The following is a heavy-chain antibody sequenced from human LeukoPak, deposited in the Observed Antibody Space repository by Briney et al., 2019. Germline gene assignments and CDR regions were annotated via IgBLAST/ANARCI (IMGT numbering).Heavy chain of an antibody. CDR3: ARDLPYFGTDAFDI. CDR2: IIPILGIA. V-gene: IGHV1-69*04. CDR1: GGTFSSYA. D-gene: IGHD2/OR15-2a*01. Sequence: ASVKVSCKASGGTFSSYAISWVRQAPGQGLEWMGRIIPILGIANYAQKFQGRVTITADKSTSTAYMELSSLRSEDTAVYYCARDLPYFGTDAFDIWGQGTMVTVSS. J-gene: IGHJ3*02.